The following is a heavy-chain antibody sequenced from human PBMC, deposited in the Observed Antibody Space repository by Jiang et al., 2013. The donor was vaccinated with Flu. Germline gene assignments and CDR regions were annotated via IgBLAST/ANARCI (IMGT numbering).Heavy chain of an antibody. V-gene: IGHV5-51*01. CDR2: IHPGDSDT. D-gene: IGHD6-19*01. J-gene: IGHJ4*02. CDR3: GRHEGRPSVSSGWFLIGY. Sequence: GAEVKKPGESLKMSCKGSGYSFANYWIAWVRQMPGKGLEWMGIIHPGDSDTRYSPSFQGQVTISADKSINTAYLQWSSLKASDTAMYYCGRHEGRPSVSSGWFLIGYWGQGTLVTVSS. CDR1: GYSFANYW.